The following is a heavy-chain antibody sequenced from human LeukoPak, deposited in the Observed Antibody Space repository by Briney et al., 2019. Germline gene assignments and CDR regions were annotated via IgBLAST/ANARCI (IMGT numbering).Heavy chain of an antibody. CDR1: GGSINTYY. J-gene: IGHJ4*02. Sequence: PSETLSLTCSVPGGSINTYYWSCIRQPAGKGLEWIGRIHSSGSTHYNPSLKSRVTMSLDTSKNQFSLKLTSVTAADTAVYYCARDNDFFDYWGQGTLVTVSS. CDR3: ARDNDFFDY. CDR2: IHSSGST. V-gene: IGHV4-4*07.